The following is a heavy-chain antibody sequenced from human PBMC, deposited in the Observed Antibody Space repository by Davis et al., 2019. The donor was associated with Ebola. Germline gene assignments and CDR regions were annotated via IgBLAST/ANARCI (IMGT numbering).Heavy chain of an antibody. CDR1: GGSISSYY. D-gene: IGHD1-14*01. CDR3: ATRTWTRTKIDY. V-gene: IGHV4-59*12. CDR2: IYYSGST. J-gene: IGHJ4*02. Sequence: SETLSLTCTVSGGSISSYYWSWIRQPPGKGLEWIGYIYYSGSTNYNPSLKSRVTISVDTSKNHFSLKLSSVTAADTAVYYCATRTWTRTKIDYWGQGTLVTVSS.